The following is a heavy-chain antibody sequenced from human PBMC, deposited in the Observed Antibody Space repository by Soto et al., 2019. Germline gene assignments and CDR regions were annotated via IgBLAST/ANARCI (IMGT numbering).Heavy chain of an antibody. CDR1: GYTFTGYC. Sequence: DSVKGSCKASGYTFTGYCMHLVLQAPGQEIEWMGWINPNSGGTNYAQKFQGRVTMTRDTSISTAYMELRRRRSDDTAVYYCARPLFPVGDCSSTSWYTRVGYYYCGMGGWGRGTTVTVSS. D-gene: IGHD2-2*02. V-gene: IGHV1-2*02. J-gene: IGHJ6*02. CDR3: ARPLFPVGDCSSTSWYTRVGYYYCGMGG. CDR2: INPNSGGT.